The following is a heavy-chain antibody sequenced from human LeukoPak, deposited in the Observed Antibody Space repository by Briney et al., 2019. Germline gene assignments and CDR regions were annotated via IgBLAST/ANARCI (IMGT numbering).Heavy chain of an antibody. CDR2: ISGSGGST. V-gene: IGHV3-23*01. CDR1: GFTFSSYS. J-gene: IGHJ4*02. Sequence: PGGSLRLSCAASGFTFSSYSMNWVRQAPGKGLEWVSAISGSGGSTYYADSVKGRFTISRDNSKNTLYLQMNSLRAEDTAVYYCAKSGGATFSVDYWGQGTLVTVSS. CDR3: AKSGGATFSVDY. D-gene: IGHD1-26*01.